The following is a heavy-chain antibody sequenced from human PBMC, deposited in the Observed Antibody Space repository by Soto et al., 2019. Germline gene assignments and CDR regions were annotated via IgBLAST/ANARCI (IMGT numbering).Heavy chain of an antibody. Sequence: GGSLRLSCAASGFTFSSYGMHWVRQAPGKGLEWVAVISYDGSNKYYADSVKGRFTISRDNSKNTLYLQMNSLRAEDTAVYYCAKILGPDTAMVISGGGFDYWGQGTLVTVSS. D-gene: IGHD5-18*01. J-gene: IGHJ4*02. V-gene: IGHV3-30*18. CDR1: GFTFSSYG. CDR2: ISYDGSNK. CDR3: AKILGPDTAMVISGGGFDY.